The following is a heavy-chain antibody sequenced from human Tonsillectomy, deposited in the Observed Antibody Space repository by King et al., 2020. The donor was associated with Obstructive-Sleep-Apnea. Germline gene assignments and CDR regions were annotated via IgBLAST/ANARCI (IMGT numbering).Heavy chain of an antibody. CDR2: ISGENGNR. D-gene: IGHD1-1*01. V-gene: IGHV1-18*01. CDR3: ARDKPRYAGIHYPKDAFDI. CDR1: GYTFTDYG. Sequence: QLVQSGAEVKKPGASVKVSCKASGYTFTDYGITWVRQAPGQGLEWMGWISGENGNRKYAQKVQSRVTMTKDKTTTTAYMELGRLRSDETAVYFCARDKPRYAGIHYPKDAFDIWGQGTMVTVSS. J-gene: IGHJ3*02.